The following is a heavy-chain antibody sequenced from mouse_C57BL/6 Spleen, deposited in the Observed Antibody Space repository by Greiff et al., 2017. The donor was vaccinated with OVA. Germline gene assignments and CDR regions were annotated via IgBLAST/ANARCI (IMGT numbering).Heavy chain of an antibody. Sequence: VQLQQSGPGLVQPSQSLSITCTVSGFSLTSYGVHWVRQSPGKGLEWLGVIWRGGSTDYNAAFMSRLSITKDNSKSQVFFKMNSQQADDTARYYCAKNSNREVRNYDAMDYWGQGTSVTVSS. CDR2: IWRGGST. CDR1: GFSLTSYG. CDR3: AKNSNREVRNYDAMDY. J-gene: IGHJ4*01. V-gene: IGHV2-5*01. D-gene: IGHD1-1*01.